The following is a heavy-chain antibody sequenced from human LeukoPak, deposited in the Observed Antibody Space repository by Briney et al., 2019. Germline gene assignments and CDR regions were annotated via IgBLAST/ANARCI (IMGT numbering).Heavy chain of an antibody. CDR1: GGSFSGYY. CDR2: INHSGST. Sequence: SETLSLTCAVYGGSFSGYYWSWIRQPPGKGLEWIGEINHSGSTNYNPSLKSRVTISVDTSKNQFSLKLSSVTAADTAVYYCARHPLTGITMVRGLFDYWGQGTLVTVSS. V-gene: IGHV4-34*01. CDR3: ARHPLTGITMVRGLFDY. J-gene: IGHJ4*02. D-gene: IGHD3-10*01.